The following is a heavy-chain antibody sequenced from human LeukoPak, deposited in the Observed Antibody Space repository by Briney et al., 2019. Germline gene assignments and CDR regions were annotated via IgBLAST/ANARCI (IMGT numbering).Heavy chain of an antibody. CDR2: ISGYDGNT. CDR1: GYAFSSYG. D-gene: IGHD3-10*01. J-gene: IGHJ4*02. CDR3: ARDAYGSGKGYFDY. Sequence: GASVTVSCKASGYAFSSYGFSWVRQAPGQGLEWMGWISGYDGNTKSVDKLQGRVTLTTDTSTSTAYLELRSLRSDDTAVYYCARDAYGSGKGYFDYWGQGTLVTVSS. V-gene: IGHV1-18*01.